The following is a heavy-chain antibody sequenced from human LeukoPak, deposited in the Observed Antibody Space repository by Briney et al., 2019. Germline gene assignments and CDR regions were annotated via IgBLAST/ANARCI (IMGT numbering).Heavy chain of an antibody. Sequence: GGTLRLSCAASGFTFSSYGMSWVRQAPGKGLEWVSAISGSGGSTYYADSVKGRFTISRDNSKNTLYLQMNSLRAEDTAVYYCAKETSYYGSGSYFDYWGQGTLVTVSS. D-gene: IGHD3-10*01. V-gene: IGHV3-23*01. CDR2: ISGSGGST. CDR3: AKETSYYGSGSYFDY. J-gene: IGHJ4*02. CDR1: GFTFSSYG.